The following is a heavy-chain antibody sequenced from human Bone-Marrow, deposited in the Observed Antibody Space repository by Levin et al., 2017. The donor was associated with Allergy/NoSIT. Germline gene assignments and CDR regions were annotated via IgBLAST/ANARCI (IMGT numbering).Heavy chain of an antibody. CDR3: ARYGSRSHFLHEYYFDY. V-gene: IGHV3-30*03. J-gene: IGHJ4*02. CDR1: GFTFSTYG. D-gene: IGHD3-10*01. CDR2: ISYDGRNE. Sequence: QPGGSLRLSCAASGFTFSTYGMHWVRQAPGKGLEWVAVISYDGRNEYYADSVKGRFTISRDNSKNTLYLQMNSLRAEDTAVYYCARYGSRSHFLHEYYFDYWGQGTLVTVSS.